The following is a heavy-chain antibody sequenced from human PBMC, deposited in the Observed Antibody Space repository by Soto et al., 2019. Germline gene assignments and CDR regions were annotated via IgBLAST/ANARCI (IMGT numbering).Heavy chain of an antibody. Sequence: EVQLVESGGGLVKPGGSLRLSCAASGFTFSSYSMNWVRQAPGKGLEWVSSISSRSSYIYYADSVKGRFTISRDNAKNSLYLQMNSLRVEDTAVYYCARVTLGYCISTSCFYDYWGQGTLVTVSS. CDR3: ARVTLGYCISTSCFYDY. CDR1: GFTFSSYS. V-gene: IGHV3-21*01. CDR2: ISSRSSYI. J-gene: IGHJ4*02. D-gene: IGHD2-2*01.